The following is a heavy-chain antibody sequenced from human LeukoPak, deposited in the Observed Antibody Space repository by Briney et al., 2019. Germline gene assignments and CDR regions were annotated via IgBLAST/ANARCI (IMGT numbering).Heavy chain of an antibody. CDR2: IYYRGTT. CDR3: ARDIYYYFYMDF. CDR1: GGSISSGDYY. V-gene: IGHV4-30-4*08. Sequence: SETLSLTCTVSGGSISSGDYYWLWLRQPQGKGLEWIGYIYYRGTTYYNPSLNGRVTLSVDTSKNQFSLKLSSVTAADTAVYYCARDIYYYFYMDFWGKGTTVTVSS. J-gene: IGHJ6*03.